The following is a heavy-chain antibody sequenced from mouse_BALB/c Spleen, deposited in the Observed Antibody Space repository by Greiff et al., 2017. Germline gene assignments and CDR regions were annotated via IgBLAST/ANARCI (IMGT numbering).Heavy chain of an antibody. CDR2: ISNGGGST. J-gene: IGHJ3*01. Sequence: DVQLVESGGGLVQPGGSLKLSCAASGFTFSSYTMSWVRQTPEKRLEWVAYISNGGGSTYYPDTVKGRFTISRDNAKNTLYLQMSSLKSEDTAMYYCARQGGNYTTAWFAYWGQGTLVTVSA. CDR3: ARQGGNYTTAWFAY. V-gene: IGHV5-12-2*01. CDR1: GFTFSSYT. D-gene: IGHD2-1*01.